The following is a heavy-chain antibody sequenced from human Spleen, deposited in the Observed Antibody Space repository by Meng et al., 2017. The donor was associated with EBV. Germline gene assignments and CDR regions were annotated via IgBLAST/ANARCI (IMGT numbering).Heavy chain of an antibody. CDR1: GYTFTSFE. D-gene: IGHD2-2*01. V-gene: IGHV1-8*01. CDR3: ARGKCSTTSCPIDH. CDR2: MRPKSGNT. Sequence: QVQLVESGGEVKKPGASVKVSCKTSGYTFTSFEINWVRQATGQGLEWMGWMRPKSGNTGYAQKFQGRVTLTRNTSISTAYMELTNLRSEDTAIYYCARGKCSTTSCPIDHWGQGTLVTVSS. J-gene: IGHJ4*02.